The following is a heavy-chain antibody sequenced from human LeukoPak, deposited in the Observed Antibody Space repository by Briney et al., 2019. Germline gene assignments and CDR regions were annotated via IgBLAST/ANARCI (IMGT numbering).Heavy chain of an antibody. CDR2: IDWDDDR. V-gene: IGHV2-70*11. D-gene: IGHD4-23*01. Sequence: SGPTLVNPTQTLTLTCTFSGFSLTTSGMCVSWLRQPPGKALEWLARIDWDDDRHYTTSLKTRLTMSKDTSKNQVALTMTNMDPVDTATYYCARITVATRGFDYWGQGTLVTVSS. J-gene: IGHJ4*02. CDR3: ARITVATRGFDY. CDR1: GFSLTTSGMC.